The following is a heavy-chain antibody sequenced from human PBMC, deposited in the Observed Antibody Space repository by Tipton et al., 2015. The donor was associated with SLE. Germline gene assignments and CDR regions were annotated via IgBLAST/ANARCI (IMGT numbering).Heavy chain of an antibody. J-gene: IGHJ4*02. CDR2: IFHSGTT. D-gene: IGHD3-16*02. Sequence: TLSLTCAVSGGSISSDGYSWNWIRQPPGKGLEWIGYIFHSGTTRYNPSLESRVTLPVDRSENQFSLKLSSVTAADTAVYYCARARTTVIQGLIAFDYWAQGTLVTVSS. CDR3: ARARTTVIQGLIAFDY. CDR1: GGSISSDGYS. V-gene: IGHV4-30-2*01.